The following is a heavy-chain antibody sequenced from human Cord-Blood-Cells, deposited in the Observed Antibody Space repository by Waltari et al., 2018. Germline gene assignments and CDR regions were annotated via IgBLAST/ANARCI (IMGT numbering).Heavy chain of an antibody. CDR1: GFTVSSNY. V-gene: IGHV3-53*01. Sequence: EVQLVESGGGLIQPGGSLRLSCAASGFTVSSNYIRWVRQAPGKGLEWVSVIYSGGSTYYADSVKGRFTISRDNSKNTLYLQMNSLRAEDMAVYYCARDQRHYDSSGYYAFDIWGQGTMVTVSS. CDR2: IYSGGST. CDR3: ARDQRHYDSSGYYAFDI. D-gene: IGHD3-22*01. J-gene: IGHJ3*02.